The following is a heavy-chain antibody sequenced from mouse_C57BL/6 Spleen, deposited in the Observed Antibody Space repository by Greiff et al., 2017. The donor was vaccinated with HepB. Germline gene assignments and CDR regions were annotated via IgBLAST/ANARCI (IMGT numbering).Heavy chain of an antibody. CDR2: INPNNGGT. D-gene: IGHD4-1*01. CDR1: GYTFTDYY. CDR3: ARENWNAMDY. Sequence: VQLQQSGPELVKPGASVKISCKASGYTFTDYYMNWVKQSHGKSLEWIGDINPNNGGTSYNQKFKGKATLTVDKSSSTAYMELRSLTSEDSAVYYCARENWNAMDYWGQGTSVTVSS. V-gene: IGHV1-26*01. J-gene: IGHJ4*01.